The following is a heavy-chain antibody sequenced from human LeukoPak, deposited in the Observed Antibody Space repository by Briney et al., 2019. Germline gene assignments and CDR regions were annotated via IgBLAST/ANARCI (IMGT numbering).Heavy chain of an antibody. CDR3: ARVGATNCSSTSCRYYYYYYMDV. J-gene: IGHJ6*03. CDR1: GYTFTSYY. CDR2: INPSGGST. Sequence: ASVKVSCKASGYTFTSYYMHWVRQAPGQGLEWMGAINPSGGSTNYAQKFQGRVTITADESTSTAYMELSSLRSEDTAVYYCARVGATNCSSTSCRYYYYYYMDVWGKGTTVTVSS. V-gene: IGHV1-46*01. D-gene: IGHD2-2*01.